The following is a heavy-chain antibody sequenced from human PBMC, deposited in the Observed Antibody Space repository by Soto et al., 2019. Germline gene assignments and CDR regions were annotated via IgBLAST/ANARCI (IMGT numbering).Heavy chain of an antibody. CDR1: GFTFSSYW. V-gene: IGHV3-7*01. J-gene: IGHJ4*02. CDR3: ARDGYDFWSTFTFGY. CDR2: IKQDGSEK. D-gene: IGHD3-3*01. Sequence: GGSLRLSCAASGFTFSSYWMSWVRQAPGKGLEWVANIKQDGSEKYYVDSVKGRFTISRDNAKNSLYLQMNSLRAEDTAVYYCARDGYDFWSTFTFGYWGQGTLVTVSS.